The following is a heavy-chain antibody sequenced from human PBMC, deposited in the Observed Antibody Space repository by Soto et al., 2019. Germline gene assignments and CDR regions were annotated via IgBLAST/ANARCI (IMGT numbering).Heavy chain of an antibody. J-gene: IGHJ3*01. CDR2: TYYRSKWFH. V-gene: IGHV6-1*01. D-gene: IGHD3-10*01. CDR1: GDSVSSDITS. Sequence: QTLSLTSAISGDSVSSDITSWNWIRQSPSRGLEWLGRTYYRSKWFHDYAASVKSRITINPDTSKNQFSLELNSMTPEDTAVYYCARGNALDVWGQGTVVTVSS. CDR3: ARGNALDV.